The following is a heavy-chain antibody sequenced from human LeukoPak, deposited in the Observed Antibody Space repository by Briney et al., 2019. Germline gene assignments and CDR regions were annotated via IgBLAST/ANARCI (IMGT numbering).Heavy chain of an antibody. CDR3: AGCLNCFQYFNYYYMDV. CDR1: TFMPSSYW. D-gene: IGHD2/OR15-2a*01. V-gene: IGHV3-7*01. CDR2: IKQDGSDH. J-gene: IGHJ6*03. Sequence: GGSLRLSCVPTTFMPSSYWMSWVRRIPGKGLEWVANIKQDGSDHYYADSVKGRFTTSRDNAGNSVFLHMTRLRAEDTGVYFCAGCLNCFQYFNYYYMDVWGKGTTVTVS.